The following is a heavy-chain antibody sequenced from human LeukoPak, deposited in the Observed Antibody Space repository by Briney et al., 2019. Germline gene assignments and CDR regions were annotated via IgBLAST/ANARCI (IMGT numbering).Heavy chain of an antibody. CDR2: IDYDSSHI. CDR1: GFTFSNAA. Sequence: PGGSLRLSCAASGFTFSNAAMNWVRQVPGKGLEWVSSIDYDSSHIYYAASVRGRFTISRDNARNSVYLQMNSLRVEDTAVYYCARDPLRYLRVGHYDYWGQGTLVAVSS. D-gene: IGHD3-9*01. CDR3: ARDPLRYLRVGHYDY. V-gene: IGHV3-21*01. J-gene: IGHJ4*02.